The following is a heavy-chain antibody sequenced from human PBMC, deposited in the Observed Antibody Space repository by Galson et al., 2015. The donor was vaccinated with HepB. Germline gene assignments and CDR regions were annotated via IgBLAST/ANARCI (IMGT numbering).Heavy chain of an antibody. V-gene: IGHV1-8*01. CDR1: GYAFSNYD. J-gene: IGHJ4*02. Sequence: SVKVSCKASGYAFSNYDINWVRQATGQGLEWMGWMKPNSGDKGYAQKFQGRVTMTSDTSTSTAYMELTDLRSEDTAVYFCARGLAVAGTGYWGQGTLVTVSS. CDR3: ARGLAVAGTGY. CDR2: MKPNSGDK. D-gene: IGHD6-19*01.